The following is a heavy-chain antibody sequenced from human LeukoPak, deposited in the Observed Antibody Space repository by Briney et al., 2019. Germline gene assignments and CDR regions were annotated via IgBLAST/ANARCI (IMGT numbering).Heavy chain of an antibody. CDR2: VDKRGST. V-gene: IGHV4-59*08. J-gene: IGHJ5*02. Sequence: SETLSLTCSVSGGSIRNYYLSWVRQSPGKGLEWIGNVDKRGSTNYNPSFKSRVIVSSDTSRNEFSLKLNSVTAADTAIYYCARGGSSCYGCHDWFDPWGQGTRVTVSS. CDR1: GGSIRNYY. D-gene: IGHD2-2*01. CDR3: ARGGSSCYGCHDWFDP.